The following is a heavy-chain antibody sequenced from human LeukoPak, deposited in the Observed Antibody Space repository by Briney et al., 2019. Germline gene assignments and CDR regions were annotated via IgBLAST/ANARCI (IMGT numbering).Heavy chain of an antibody. Sequence: SETLSLTCTVSGGSISSYYWSWIRQPPGKGLEWIGYIYYSGSTNYNPSLKSRVTISVDTSKNQFSLKLGSVTAADTAVYYCARARSGYPPSFDYWGQGTLVTVSS. CDR2: IYYSGST. D-gene: IGHD3-16*02. V-gene: IGHV4-59*08. J-gene: IGHJ4*02. CDR3: ARARSGYPPSFDY. CDR1: GGSISSYY.